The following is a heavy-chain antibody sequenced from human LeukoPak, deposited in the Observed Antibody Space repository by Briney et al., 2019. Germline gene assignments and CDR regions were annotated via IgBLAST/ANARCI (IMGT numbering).Heavy chain of an antibody. V-gene: IGHV3-7*04. D-gene: IGHD1-14*01. Sequence: PGGSLSLSCAASGFTLNRNWMSWVRQAPGKGLEWVANINEDGGERHYVDSVKGRFTISGDNAKNSLYLQMNSLRAEDTAVYYWARGGNLENWGGGTLVTVSS. J-gene: IGHJ4*02. CDR2: INEDGGER. CDR3: ARGGNLEN. CDR1: GFTLNRNW.